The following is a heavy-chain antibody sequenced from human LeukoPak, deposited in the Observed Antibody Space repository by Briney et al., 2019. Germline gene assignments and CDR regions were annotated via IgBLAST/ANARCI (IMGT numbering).Heavy chain of an antibody. J-gene: IGHJ3*02. Sequence: ASVKVSCEASGYTFTSYGISWVRQAPGQGLEWMGWISAYNGNTNYAQKLQGRVTMTTDTSTSTAYMELRSLRSDDTAVYYCARADEQLVRLRHPLDAFDIWGQGTMVTVSS. CDR3: ARADEQLVRLRHPLDAFDI. CDR1: GYTFTSYG. CDR2: ISAYNGNT. V-gene: IGHV1-18*01. D-gene: IGHD6-13*01.